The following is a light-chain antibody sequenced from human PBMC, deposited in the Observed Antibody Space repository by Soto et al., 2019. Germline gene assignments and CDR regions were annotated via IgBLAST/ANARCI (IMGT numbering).Light chain of an antibody. CDR2: AAS. CDR3: QQYAKWPLT. J-gene: IGKJ4*01. Sequence: EIVMTQSPATLSVSQGERATLSCRASESVYSNLAWYQQKPGQAPTLLIFAASTRATGIPARFSGSGSGTEFTLTISSRQSEDFAVYYCQQYAKWPLTFVGGTKVEIK. V-gene: IGKV3-15*01. CDR1: ESVYSN.